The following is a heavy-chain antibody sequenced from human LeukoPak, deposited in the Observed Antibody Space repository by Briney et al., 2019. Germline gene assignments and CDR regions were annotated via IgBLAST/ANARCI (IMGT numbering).Heavy chain of an antibody. J-gene: IGHJ4*02. CDR3: ARDCSSTSCPNYIDY. CDR1: GYTFTSYG. V-gene: IGHV1-18*01. Sequence: ASVKVSCKASGYTFTSYGISWVRQAPGQGLEWMGWISAYNGNTNYAQKLQGRVTMTTDTSTSTAYMELRSLRSDDTAVYYCARDCSSTSCPNYIDYWGQGTLVTVSS. CDR2: ISAYNGNT. D-gene: IGHD2-2*01.